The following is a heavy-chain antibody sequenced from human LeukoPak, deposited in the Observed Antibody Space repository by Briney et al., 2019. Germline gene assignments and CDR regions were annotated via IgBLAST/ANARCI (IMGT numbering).Heavy chain of an antibody. CDR3: ARDLKNQLLTNWFDP. Sequence: ASVNVSCKASGGTFNSYAISWVRQAPGQGREWLGRITPILGIANYAQKFQGRVKITADKSTSTAYMELSSLRSEDTAVYYCARDLKNQLLTNWFDPWGQGTLVTVSS. CDR2: ITPILGIA. J-gene: IGHJ5*02. CDR1: GGTFNSYA. V-gene: IGHV1-69*04. D-gene: IGHD2-2*01.